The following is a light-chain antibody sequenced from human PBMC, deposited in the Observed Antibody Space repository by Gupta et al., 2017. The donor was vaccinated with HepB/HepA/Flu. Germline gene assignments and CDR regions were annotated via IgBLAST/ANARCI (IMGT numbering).Light chain of an antibody. V-gene: IGKV1-12*01. Sequence: DIQLPLSPSSVSASVGDRVTITCRASQYINRWLAWYQQKPGTAPKLLIYNISSLQTGVPSRFSGSGSGTDFTLTITSLQPEDVATYSCQKGATVPFTFGGGTKVEIK. CDR2: NIS. CDR1: QYINRW. J-gene: IGKJ4*01. CDR3: QKGATVPFT.